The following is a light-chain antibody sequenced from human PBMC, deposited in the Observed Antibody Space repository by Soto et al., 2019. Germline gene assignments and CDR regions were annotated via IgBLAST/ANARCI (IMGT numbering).Light chain of an antibody. Sequence: DLQLTQSPSFLSASVGDRVTITCRASQGISSYLAWYQQKPGRAPKFLIYAASTLQSGVPSRFSGSGSGTEFTLTISSLQPEDFATYYCQRLNNYPITFGQGTRLDIK. V-gene: IGKV1-9*01. CDR1: QGISSY. CDR2: AAS. CDR3: QRLNNYPIT. J-gene: IGKJ5*01.